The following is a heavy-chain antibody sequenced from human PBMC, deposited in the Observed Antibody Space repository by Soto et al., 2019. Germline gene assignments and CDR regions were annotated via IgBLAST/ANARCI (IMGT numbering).Heavy chain of an antibody. CDR1: GDSVSSNSAA. J-gene: IGHJ1*01. D-gene: IGHD6-19*01. Sequence: KQSQTLSLTCAISGDSVSSNSAAWNWIRQSPSRGLEWLGRTYYRSKWYNDYAVSVKSRITINPDTSKNQFSLQLNSVTPEDTAVYYCAREDYNIAVAGTYEYFQHWGQGTLVTVSS. CDR2: TYYRSKWYN. CDR3: AREDYNIAVAGTYEYFQH. V-gene: IGHV6-1*01.